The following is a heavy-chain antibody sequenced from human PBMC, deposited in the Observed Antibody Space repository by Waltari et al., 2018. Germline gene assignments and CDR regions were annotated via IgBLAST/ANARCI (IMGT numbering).Heavy chain of an antibody. D-gene: IGHD3-16*02. J-gene: IGHJ6*02. CDR2: VIPIXGIP. Sequence: QXQLXXSGTXVXMSGXSVKVSCAAXGGTFSRFAFLGVTQPTGQGPEWMGGVIPIXGIPXYAEKFXGRVTITADXSTNTLYLEVTGLQSEDTXHYYCAREXVXYRXGDGYYYTTLDXWGQGTXVIVSS. CDR3: AREXVXYRXGDGYYYTTLDX. V-gene: IGHV1-69*01. CDR1: GGTFSRFA.